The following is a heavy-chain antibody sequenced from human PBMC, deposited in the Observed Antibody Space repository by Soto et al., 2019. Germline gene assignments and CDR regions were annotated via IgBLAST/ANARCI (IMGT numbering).Heavy chain of an antibody. V-gene: IGHV4-30-2*01. D-gene: IGHD1-26*01. J-gene: IGHJ5*02. Sequence: QLQLQESGSGLVKPSQTLSLTCAVSGGSISSGGYSWIWIRHPPGKGLEWIGYIYHSGSTYYSPSLKSRVTISVDRSKNQFSLKLSSVTAADTAVYYCASRPSGSGFDLWGQGTLVTVSS. CDR2: IYHSGST. CDR1: GGSISSGGYS. CDR3: ASRPSGSGFDL.